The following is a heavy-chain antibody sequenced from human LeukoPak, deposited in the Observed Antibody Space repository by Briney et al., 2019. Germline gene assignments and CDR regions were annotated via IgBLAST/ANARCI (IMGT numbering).Heavy chain of an antibody. Sequence: SETLSLTCTVSGGSIYGGSYYWTWIRQPAGKGLEWIGRIYTSGSTNYNPSLKSRVTMSVDTSKNQFSLKLSSVTAADTAVYYCARGGYFDWLAHYWGQGTLVTVSS. CDR1: GGSIYGGSYY. CDR3: ARGGYFDWLAHY. J-gene: IGHJ4*02. V-gene: IGHV4-61*02. CDR2: IYTSGST. D-gene: IGHD3-9*01.